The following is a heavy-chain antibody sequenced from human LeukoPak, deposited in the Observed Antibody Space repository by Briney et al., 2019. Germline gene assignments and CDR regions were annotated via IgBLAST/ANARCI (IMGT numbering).Heavy chain of an antibody. CDR1: GFTFSTYA. Sequence: GGSLRLSCAASGFTFSTYAMSWVRQAPGKGLEWVSRISGSGGSTYYADSVKGRFTISRDNSKNTLYLQMNSPRAEDTAVYYCAKDRLGEFNWFDPWGQGTLVTVSS. D-gene: IGHD3-10*01. J-gene: IGHJ5*02. V-gene: IGHV3-23*01. CDR3: AKDRLGEFNWFDP. CDR2: ISGSGGST.